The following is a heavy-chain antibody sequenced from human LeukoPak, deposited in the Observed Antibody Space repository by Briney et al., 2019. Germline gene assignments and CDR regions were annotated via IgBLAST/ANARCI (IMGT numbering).Heavy chain of an antibody. Sequence: SVKVSCKASGGTFSSYAISWVRQAPEQGLEWMGGIIPIFGTANYAQKFQGRVTITADESTSTAYMELSSLRSEDTAVYYCARDGVATNGVGFDYWGQGTLVTVSS. D-gene: IGHD5-12*01. CDR2: IIPIFGTA. V-gene: IGHV1-69*13. CDR1: GGTFSSYA. CDR3: ARDGVATNGVGFDY. J-gene: IGHJ4*02.